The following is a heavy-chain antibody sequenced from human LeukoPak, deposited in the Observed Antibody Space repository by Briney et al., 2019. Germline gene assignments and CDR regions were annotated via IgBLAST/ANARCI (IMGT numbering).Heavy chain of an antibody. D-gene: IGHD3-22*01. CDR3: AKTSSVVAYPPFDY. CDR1: GFNFSIYP. V-gene: IGHV3-23*01. Sequence: PGGSLRLSCTTSGFNFSIYPMTWVRQAPGKGLEWVSAISGSGGSTYYADSVKGRFTISRDNSKNTLYLQMNSLRAEDTAVYYCAKTSSVVAYPPFDYWGQGTLVTVSS. J-gene: IGHJ4*02. CDR2: ISGSGGST.